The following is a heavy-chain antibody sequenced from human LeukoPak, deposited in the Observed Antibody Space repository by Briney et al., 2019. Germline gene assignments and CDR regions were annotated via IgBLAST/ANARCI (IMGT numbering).Heavy chain of an antibody. CDR3: AREPDYYDGP. D-gene: IGHD3-22*01. CDR2: IYYSGST. V-gene: IGHV4-59*11. J-gene: IGHJ5*02. Sequence: SETLSLTCTVSGGSISSHYWSWIRQAPGKGLEWIGYIYYSGSTNYNPSLKSRVTISVDTSKNQFSLKLSSVTAADTAVYYCAREPDYYDGPWGQGTLVTVSS. CDR1: GGSISSHY.